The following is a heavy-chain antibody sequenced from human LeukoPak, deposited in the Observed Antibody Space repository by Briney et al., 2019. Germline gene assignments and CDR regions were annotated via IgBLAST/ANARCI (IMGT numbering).Heavy chain of an antibody. D-gene: IGHD2-2*01. CDR1: GGSISNYY. CDR3: ARESRAMPNWFDP. J-gene: IGHJ5*02. CDR2: IYYSGST. Sequence: PSETLSLTCTVSGGSISNYYWSWIRQPPGKGLEWIGYIYYSGSTNYNPSLKSRVTISVDTSKNQFSLKLSSVTAADTAVYYCARESRAMPNWFDPWGQGTLVTVSS. V-gene: IGHV4-59*01.